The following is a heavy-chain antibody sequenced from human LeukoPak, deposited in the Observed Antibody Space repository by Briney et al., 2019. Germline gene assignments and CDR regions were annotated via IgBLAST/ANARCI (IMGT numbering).Heavy chain of an antibody. D-gene: IGHD6-13*01. CDR3: AREREVIAAAGTSWFDP. CDR1: GGTFSSYA. Sequence: SVKVSCKASGGTFSSYAISWVRQAPGQGLEWRGGIIPIFGTANYAQKFQGRVTITADESTSTAYMELSSLRSEDTAVYYCAREREVIAAAGTSWFDPWGQGTLVTVSS. J-gene: IGHJ5*02. V-gene: IGHV1-69*13. CDR2: IIPIFGTA.